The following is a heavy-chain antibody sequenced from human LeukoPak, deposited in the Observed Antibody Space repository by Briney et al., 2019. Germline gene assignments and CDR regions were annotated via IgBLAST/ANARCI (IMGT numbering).Heavy chain of an antibody. D-gene: IGHD6-19*01. V-gene: IGHV3-9*01. CDR1: GFTFDDYA. CDR2: ISWNSGSI. CDR3: AKVLGAVAGTFDY. J-gene: IGHJ4*02. Sequence: GGSLRLSCAASGFTFDDYAMHWVRQAPGKGLERVSGISWNSGSIGYADSVKGRFTISRDNAKNSLYLQMNSLRAEDTALYYCAKVLGAVAGTFDYWGQGTLVTVSS.